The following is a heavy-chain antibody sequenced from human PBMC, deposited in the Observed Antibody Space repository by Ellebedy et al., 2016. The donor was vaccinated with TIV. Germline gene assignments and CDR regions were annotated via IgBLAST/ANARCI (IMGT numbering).Heavy chain of an antibody. CDR2: MSANGGST. CDR3: ARRSPDFAFDS. J-gene: IGHJ4*02. CDR1: GFTFSTYP. V-gene: IGHV3-23*01. Sequence: PGGSLRLSCAASGFTFSTYPMNWVRQAPGKGLEWGSIMSANGGSTYYADAVKGRFTISRDNSKTTLFLQMSRLRAEDTAVYVCARRSPDFAFDSWGQGTLVTVSS. D-gene: IGHD3/OR15-3a*01.